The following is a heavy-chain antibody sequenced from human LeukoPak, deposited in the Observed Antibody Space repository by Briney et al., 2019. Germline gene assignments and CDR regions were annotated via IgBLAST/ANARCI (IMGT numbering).Heavy chain of an antibody. V-gene: IGHV1-2*02. Sequence: SSVKVSCQACVYTLTGYYMHWVRQAAGQGREWMGWINPNSGGTNYAQKFQGRVTMTRNTSISTAYIDLDRLRSDDTGVYYCARENSCSSSSCGNSYMDVWGKGTTVTVSS. D-gene: IGHD2-15*01. J-gene: IGHJ6*03. CDR2: INPNSGGT. CDR3: ARENSCSSSSCGNSYMDV. CDR1: VYTLTGYY.